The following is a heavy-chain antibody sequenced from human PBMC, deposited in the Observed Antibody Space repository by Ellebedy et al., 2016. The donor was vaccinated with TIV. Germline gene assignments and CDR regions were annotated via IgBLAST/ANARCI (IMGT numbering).Heavy chain of an antibody. CDR2: VNSRGTT. CDR1: GGSLSTDF. Sequence: SETLSLTXTVSGGSLSTDFWTWIRQPAGKGLEWIGRVNSRGTTNYNPSLKSRVTMSVDTSKNQFSLKLSSVTAADTAVYYCARDRSDGEFWGGTDYYMDVWGTGTTVTVSS. D-gene: IGHD3-3*01. V-gene: IGHV4-4*07. CDR3: ARDRSDGEFWGGTDYYMDV. J-gene: IGHJ6*03.